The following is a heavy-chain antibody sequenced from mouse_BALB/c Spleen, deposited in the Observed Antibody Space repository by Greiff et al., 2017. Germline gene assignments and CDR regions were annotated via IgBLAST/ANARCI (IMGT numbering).Heavy chain of an antibody. CDR3: ARSDWVTTVVDAY. CDR1: GYTFTSYT. CDR2: INPSSGYT. V-gene: IGHV1-4*01. J-gene: IGHJ3*01. D-gene: IGHD1-1*01. Sequence: VQLQQSGAELARPGASVKMSCKASGYTFTSYTMHWVKQRPGQGLEWIGYINPSSGYTNYNQKFKDKATLTADKSSSTAYMQLSSLTSEDSAVYYCARSDWVTTVVDAYWGQGTLVTVSA.